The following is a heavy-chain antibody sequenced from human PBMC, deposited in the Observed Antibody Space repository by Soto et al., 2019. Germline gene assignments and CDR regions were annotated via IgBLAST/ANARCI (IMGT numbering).Heavy chain of an antibody. CDR3: AREAMASSEFGY. CDR1: GYTFTGYF. J-gene: IGHJ4*02. CDR2: INPNSGGT. D-gene: IGHD5-18*01. V-gene: IGHV1-2*02. Sequence: ASVKVSCKASGYTFTGYFIHWVRQAPGQGLEWMGWINPNSGGTKYAQKFQGRVTMTRETSISTAYMELSRLRSDDTAVYYCAREAMASSEFGYWGQGTLVTVSS.